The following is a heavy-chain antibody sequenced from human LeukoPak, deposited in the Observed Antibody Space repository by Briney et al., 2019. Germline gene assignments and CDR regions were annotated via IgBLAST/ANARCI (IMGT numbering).Heavy chain of an antibody. CDR2: ISGSGGST. J-gene: IGHJ3*02. CDR3: AREDARNWGVAFDI. V-gene: IGHV3-23*01. Sequence: PGGSLRLSCAASGFTFSSYAMSWVRQAPGKGLEWVSAISGSGGSTYYADSVKGRFTISRDNAKNSLYLQMNSLRAEDTAVYYCAREDARNWGVAFDIWGQGTMVTVSS. D-gene: IGHD7-27*01. CDR1: GFTFSSYA.